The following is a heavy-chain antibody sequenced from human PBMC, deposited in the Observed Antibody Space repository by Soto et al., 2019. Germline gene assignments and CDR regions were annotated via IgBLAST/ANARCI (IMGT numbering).Heavy chain of an antibody. V-gene: IGHV4-34*01. CDR2: INHSGST. J-gene: IGHJ6*02. CDR1: GGSFSGYY. CDR3: AGGYCGGDCLDYYYYGMDV. D-gene: IGHD2-21*02. Sequence: SETLSLTCAVYGGSFSGYYWSWIRQPPGKGLEWIGEINHSGSTNYNPSLKSRVTISVDTSKNQFSLKLSSVTAADTAVYYCAGGYCGGDCLDYYYYGMDVWGQGTTVTVSS.